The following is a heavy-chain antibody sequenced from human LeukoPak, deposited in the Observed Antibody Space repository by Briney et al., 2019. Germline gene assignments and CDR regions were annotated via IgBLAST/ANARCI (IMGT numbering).Heavy chain of an antibody. CDR2: ISDSGGST. CDR1: GITLSNYG. V-gene: IGHV3-23*01. D-gene: IGHD3-22*01. J-gene: IGHJ4*02. CDR3: AKRGVVIRVILVGFHKEAYYFDS. Sequence: ARSLRLSCAVSGITLSNYGMSWIRQAPGKGLELVAGISDSGGSTNYADSVKGRFTISRDNPKNTLYLQMNSLRAEDTAVYFCAKRGVVIRVILVGFHKEAYYFDSWGQGALVTVSS.